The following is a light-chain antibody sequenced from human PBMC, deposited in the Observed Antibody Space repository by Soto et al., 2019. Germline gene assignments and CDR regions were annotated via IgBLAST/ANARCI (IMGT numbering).Light chain of an antibody. J-gene: IGLJ2*01. CDR3: AAWDDSLSGSVL. Sequence: QSVLTQPPSASGTPGQRVTISCSGSTSNIGSNYVYWYQHLPGTAPKLLIYRNDQRPSGVPVRFSGSKSGTSASLAISGLRSEDEADYYCAAWDDSLSGSVLFGGGTKLTVL. CDR2: RND. CDR1: TSNIGSNY. V-gene: IGLV1-47*01.